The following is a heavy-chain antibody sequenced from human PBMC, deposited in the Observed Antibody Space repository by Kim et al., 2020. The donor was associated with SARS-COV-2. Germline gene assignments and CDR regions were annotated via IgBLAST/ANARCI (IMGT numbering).Heavy chain of an antibody. CDR1: GGSISSSSYY. V-gene: IGHV4-39*01. Sequence: SETLSLTCTVSGGSISSSSYYWGWIRQPPGKGLEWIGSIYYSGSTYYNPSLKSRVTISVDTSKNQFSLKLSSVTAADTAVYYCASPTVDTAMVNYYGMDVWCQGTTVAVSS. D-gene: IGHD5-18*01. CDR2: IYYSGST. J-gene: IGHJ6*02. CDR3: ASPTVDTAMVNYYGMDV.